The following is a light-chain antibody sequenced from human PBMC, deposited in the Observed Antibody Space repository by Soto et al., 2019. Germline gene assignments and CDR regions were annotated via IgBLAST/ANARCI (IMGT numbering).Light chain of an antibody. CDR1: QSLLHSNGYNY. CDR3: MQALQIRVE. CDR2: LGS. V-gene: IGKV2-28*01. Sequence: DGVMTQFPLSLSVTPGEPASISCRSSQSLLHSNGYNYLDWYVQKPGQSPQLLIYLGSNRASGVPDRFSGSGLGTDFTLKISRVEAEDVGVYYCMQALQIRVEFGQGTKVEIK. J-gene: IGKJ1*01.